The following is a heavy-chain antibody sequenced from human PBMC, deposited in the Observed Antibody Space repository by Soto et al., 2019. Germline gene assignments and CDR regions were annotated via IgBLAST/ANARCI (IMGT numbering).Heavy chain of an antibody. V-gene: IGHV3-9*01. CDR1: GFTFDDYA. CDR2: ISWNSGSI. CDR3: AKDLRGYSYGSDY. D-gene: IGHD5-18*01. J-gene: IGHJ4*02. Sequence: EVQLVESGGGLVQPGRSLRLSCAASGFTFDDYAMHWVRQAPGKGLEWVSGISWNSGSIGYADSVKGRFTISRDNAKNSLYLQMNSLRAEDTAFYYCAKDLRGYSYGSDYWGQGTLVTVSS.